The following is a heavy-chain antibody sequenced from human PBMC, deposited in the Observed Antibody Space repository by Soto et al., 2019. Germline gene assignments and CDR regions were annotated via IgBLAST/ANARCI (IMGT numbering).Heavy chain of an antibody. CDR1: GFTFRSYA. CDR2: ISGSGDTT. D-gene: IGHD2-2*01. J-gene: IGHJ3*02. CDR3: AKDVLQLDIVVVPVATYDAFDI. V-gene: IGHV3-23*01. Sequence: GGSLRLSCAASGFTFRSYAMSWVRQAPGKGLEWVSAISGSGDTTFYADSVKGRFTISRDNSKNALYLQLNSLRAEDTALYFCAKDVLQLDIVVVPVATYDAFDIWGQGTMVTVSS.